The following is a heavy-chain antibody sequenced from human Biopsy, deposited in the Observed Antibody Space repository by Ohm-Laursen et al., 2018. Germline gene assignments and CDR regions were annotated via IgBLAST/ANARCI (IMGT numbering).Heavy chain of an antibody. CDR3: VRGVDYYDPYHYYALDV. CDR1: GESFNGYY. D-gene: IGHD3-22*01. Sequence: GTLSLTCAVYGESFNGYYWSRIRQTPGKGLEWIGEINHSGRTNYNPSLKSRVTISVDTSKSQFSLKVRSVTAADTAVYYCVRGVDYYDPYHYYALDVWGQGTTVTVSS. V-gene: IGHV4-34*01. J-gene: IGHJ6*02. CDR2: INHSGRT.